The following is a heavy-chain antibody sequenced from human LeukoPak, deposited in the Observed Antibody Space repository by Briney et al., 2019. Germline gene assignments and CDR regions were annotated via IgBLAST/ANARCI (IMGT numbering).Heavy chain of an antibody. D-gene: IGHD3-3*01. Sequence: GGSLRLSCAASGFTFSRYWMSWVRQTPGKGLEWVANIKEDGSEKYYVDSVKGRFTISRDNAKNSLYLQMNSLRAEDTAVYYCAKDTSGWFDPWGQGTLVTVSS. V-gene: IGHV3-7*04. CDR1: GFTFSRYW. CDR2: IKEDGSEK. J-gene: IGHJ5*02. CDR3: AKDTSGWFDP.